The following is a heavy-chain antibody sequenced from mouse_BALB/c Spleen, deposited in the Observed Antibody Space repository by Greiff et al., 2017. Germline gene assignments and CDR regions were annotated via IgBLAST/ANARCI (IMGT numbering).Heavy chain of an antibody. CDR2: INPSTGYT. D-gene: IGHD2-14*01. Sequence: QVQLKQSGAELAKPGASVKMSCKASGYTFTSYWMHWVKQRPGQGLEWIGYINPSTGYTEYNQKFKDKATLTADKSSSTAYMQLSSLTSEDSAVYYCADYYRYTGFAYWGQGTLVTVSA. V-gene: IGHV1-7*01. J-gene: IGHJ3*01. CDR1: GYTFTSYW. CDR3: ADYYRYTGFAY.